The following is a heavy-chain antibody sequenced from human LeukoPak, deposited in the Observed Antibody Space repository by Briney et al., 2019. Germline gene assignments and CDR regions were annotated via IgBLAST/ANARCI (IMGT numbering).Heavy chain of an antibody. D-gene: IGHD2-15*01. CDR3: ARGRRVVVVAAGKWFDP. CDR2: INHSGST. Sequence: SETLSLTCAVYGGSFSGYYWGWIRQPPGKGLEWIGEINHSGSTNYNPSLKSRVTISVDTSKNQFSLKLSSVTAADTAVYYCARGRRVVVVAAGKWFDPWGQGTLVTVSS. J-gene: IGHJ5*02. V-gene: IGHV4-34*01. CDR1: GGSFSGYY.